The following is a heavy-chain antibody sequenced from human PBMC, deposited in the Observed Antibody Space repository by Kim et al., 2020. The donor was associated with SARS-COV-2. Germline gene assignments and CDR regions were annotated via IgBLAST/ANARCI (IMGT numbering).Heavy chain of an antibody. D-gene: IGHD6-13*01. Sequence: NPTLKSRLIMSLDASKNHFSLNLTSVTAADTAVYYCARGPSAAGNFFDFWGQGAPVTVSS. V-gene: IGHV4-30-2*05. CDR3: ARGPSAAGNFFDF. J-gene: IGHJ4*02.